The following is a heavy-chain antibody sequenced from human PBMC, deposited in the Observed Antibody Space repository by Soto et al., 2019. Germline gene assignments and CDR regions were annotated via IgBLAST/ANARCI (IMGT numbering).Heavy chain of an antibody. Sequence: ASVKVSCKASGYTFIGYYMHWVRQAPGQGLEWMGWINPNSGGTNYAQKFQGRVTMTRDTSISTAYMELSRLRSDDTAVYYCASGTIVGATSLGYWGQGTLVTVSS. CDR3: ASGTIVGATSLGY. CDR1: GYTFIGYY. D-gene: IGHD1-26*01. J-gene: IGHJ4*02. V-gene: IGHV1-2*02. CDR2: INPNSGGT.